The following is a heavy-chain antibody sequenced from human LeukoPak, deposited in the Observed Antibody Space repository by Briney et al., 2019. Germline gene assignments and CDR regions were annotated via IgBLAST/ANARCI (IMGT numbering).Heavy chain of an antibody. J-gene: IGHJ4*02. V-gene: IGHV1-2*02. CDR2: INPNSGGT. CDR3: ARGVTMVRGVIINY. D-gene: IGHD3-10*01. CDR1: GDTFTGYY. Sequence: ASVKVSCKASGDTFTGYYIHWVRQAPGQGLECMGWINPNSGGTNYAQKFQGRVTMTRDTSISTAYMELSSLRSEDTAVYYCARGVTMVRGVIINYWGQGTLVTVSS.